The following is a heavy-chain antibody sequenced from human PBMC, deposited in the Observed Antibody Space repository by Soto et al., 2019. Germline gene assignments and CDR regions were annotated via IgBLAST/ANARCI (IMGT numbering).Heavy chain of an antibody. V-gene: IGHV4-31*03. J-gene: IGHJ5*02. CDR1: GGSISSGGYY. D-gene: IGHD6-13*01. CDR2: IYYSGST. CDR3: ARDTRRWGIAAALTGFDP. Sequence: PSETLSLTCTVSGGSISSGGYYWSWIRHHPGKGLEWIGYIYYSGSTYYNPSLKSRVTISVDTSKNQFSLKLSSVTAADTAVYYCARDTRRWGIAAALTGFDPWGQGTLVTVSS.